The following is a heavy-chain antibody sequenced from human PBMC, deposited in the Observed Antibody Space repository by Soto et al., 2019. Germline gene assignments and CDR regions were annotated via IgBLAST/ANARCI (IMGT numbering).Heavy chain of an antibody. D-gene: IGHD1-7*01. CDR1: GDSVSSGRYF. Sequence: QVQLQESGPGLVKPSESLSLTCSVSGDSVSSGRYFWTWIRQSPTKVLEWIGNIYYSGSTNYNPSLKSRVTFSLDTSKNLFSLNLRSVTAADTAVYFCARSIIGTTRYNSGTDVWGQGTTVTVSS. V-gene: IGHV4-61*03. J-gene: IGHJ6*02. CDR2: IYYSGST. CDR3: ARSIIGTTRYNSGTDV.